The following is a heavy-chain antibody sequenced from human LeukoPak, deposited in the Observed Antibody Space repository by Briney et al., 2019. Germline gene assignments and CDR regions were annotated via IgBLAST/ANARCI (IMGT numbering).Heavy chain of an antibody. CDR1: GFTFSSYG. J-gene: IGHJ3*02. CDR3: AKDKRKAFDI. CDR2: ISGSGGST. V-gene: IGHV3-23*01. Sequence: GGSLRLSCAASGFTFSSYGMSWGRQAPGKGLEWVSAISGSGGSTYYADSVKGRFTISRDNSKNTLYLQMNSLRAEDTAVYYCAKDKRKAFDIWGQGTMVTVSS.